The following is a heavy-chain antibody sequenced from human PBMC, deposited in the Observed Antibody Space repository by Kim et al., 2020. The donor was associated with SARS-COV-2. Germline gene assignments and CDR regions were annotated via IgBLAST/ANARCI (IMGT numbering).Heavy chain of an antibody. V-gene: IGHV3-23*01. J-gene: IGHJ4*02. D-gene: IGHD3-10*01. CDR2: ISCSGANM. CDR3: TKVPYDATIVGVIN. Sequence: GGSLRLSCAASGFTFSSSTMTWVRQAPGKGLEWVSSISCSGANMNYADSVQGRFTISRDNSRNTLYLQMDSLRVEDTAVYYCTKVPYDATIVGVINLGQGTLVTVSS. CDR1: GFTFSSST.